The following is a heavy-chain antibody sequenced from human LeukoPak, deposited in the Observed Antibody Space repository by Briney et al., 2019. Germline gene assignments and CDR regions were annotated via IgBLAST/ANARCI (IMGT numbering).Heavy chain of an antibody. V-gene: IGHV3-21*01. Sequence: GGSLRLSCAASGFTFSSFNVNWVRQAPGKAMKWVSSITSSGTHIFYADSVRGRFTISRDNAKNSLYLQMDSLGPDDTAVYYCARDPYSGNYGNDYYYYMDVWGKGTTVTISS. CDR1: GFTFSSFN. CDR2: ITSSGTHI. D-gene: IGHD1-26*01. CDR3: ARDPYSGNYGNDYYYYMDV. J-gene: IGHJ6*03.